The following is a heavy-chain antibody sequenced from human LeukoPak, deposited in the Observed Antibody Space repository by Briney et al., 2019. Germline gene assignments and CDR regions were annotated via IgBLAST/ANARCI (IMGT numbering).Heavy chain of an antibody. CDR3: ARRANYDILTGYSYYYGMDV. CDR2: MNPNSGNT. V-gene: IGHV1-8*01. CDR1: GYTFTSYD. D-gene: IGHD3-9*01. J-gene: IGHJ6*02. Sequence: ASVKVSCKASGYTFTSYDINWVRQATGQGLEWMGWMNPNSGNTGYAQKFQGRGTMTRNTSISTAYMELSSLRSEDTAVYYCARRANYDILTGYSYYYGMDVWGQGTTVTVSS.